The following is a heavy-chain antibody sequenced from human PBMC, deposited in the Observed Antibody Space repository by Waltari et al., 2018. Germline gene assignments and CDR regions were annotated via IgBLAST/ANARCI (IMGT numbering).Heavy chain of an antibody. J-gene: IGHJ5*02. D-gene: IGHD2-2*02. CDR1: GGSISSYY. V-gene: IGHV4-59*01. CDR2: IYYSGSN. Sequence: QVQLQESGPGLVKPSETLSLTCTVSGGSISSYYWSWIRQPPGKGLEWIGYIYYSGSNNYHPALKRRVTISVDTSKNQFSRKLSSVTAADTAVYYCARINIVVVPAAIVRWFDPWGQGTLVTVSS. CDR3: ARINIVVVPAAIVRWFDP.